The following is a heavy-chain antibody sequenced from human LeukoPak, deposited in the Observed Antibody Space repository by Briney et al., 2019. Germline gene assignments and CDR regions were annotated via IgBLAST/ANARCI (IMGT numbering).Heavy chain of an antibody. CDR2: IYYSEST. Sequence: SETLSLTCTVSGGSISSSSYYWGWIRQPPGKGLEWTASIYYSESTYYNPSLKSLATISEATSKNQFSLKLTSVTAADTAVYYCARHGLGGIDYDILTGYYPWSGYHQGTQPDAFDIWGQGTMVTVSS. CDR1: GGSISSSSYY. J-gene: IGHJ3*02. D-gene: IGHD3-9*01. CDR3: ARHGLGGIDYDILTGYYPWSGYHQGTQPDAFDI. V-gene: IGHV4-39*01.